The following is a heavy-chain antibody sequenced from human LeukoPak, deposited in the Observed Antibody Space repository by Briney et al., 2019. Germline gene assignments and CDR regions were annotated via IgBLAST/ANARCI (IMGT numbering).Heavy chain of an antibody. CDR2: IYYSGST. V-gene: IGHV4-59*12. CDR1: GGSISSYY. Sequence: SETLSLTCTVSGGSISSYYWSWIRQPPGKGLEWIGYIYYSGSTNYNPSLKSRVTISVDTSKNQFSLKLSSVTAADTAVYYCARGNNSSAAFGYWGQGTLVTVSS. CDR3: ARGNNSSAAFGY. J-gene: IGHJ4*02. D-gene: IGHD6-25*01.